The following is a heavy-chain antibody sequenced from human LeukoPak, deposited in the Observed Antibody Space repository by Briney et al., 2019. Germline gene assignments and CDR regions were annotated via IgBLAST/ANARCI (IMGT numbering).Heavy chain of an antibody. CDR1: SGSISSYY. CDR2: MYYSGGT. CDR3: AGGTSVGLLYGRDV. V-gene: IGHV4-59*01. J-gene: IGHJ6*02. Sequence: SETLSLTCTVSSGSISSYYWSWIRQPPGKGLEWIGYMYYSGGTKYNPSLKSRVTISVDTSKNQFSLKLRSVTAADTAVYYCAGGTSVGLLYGRDVGGQGTTVTVSS. D-gene: IGHD1-26*01.